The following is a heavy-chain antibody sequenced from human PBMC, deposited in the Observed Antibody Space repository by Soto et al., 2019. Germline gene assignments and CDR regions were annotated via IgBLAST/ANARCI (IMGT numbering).Heavy chain of an antibody. D-gene: IGHD2-21*02. CDR3: ARSIVVVTALDY. CDR2: INAGNGNT. Sequence: ASMKVSLQAFGYTFPSYAMHLVRQAPGQRLEWMGWINAGNGNTKYSQKFQGRVTITRDTSASTAYMELSSLRSEDTAVYYCARSIVVVTALDYWGQGTPVTVSS. CDR1: GYTFPSYA. J-gene: IGHJ4*02. V-gene: IGHV1-3*01.